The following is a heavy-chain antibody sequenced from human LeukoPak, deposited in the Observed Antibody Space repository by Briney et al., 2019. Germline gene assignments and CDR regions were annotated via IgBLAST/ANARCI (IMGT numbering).Heavy chain of an antibody. CDR1: GGSVGSAGYY. J-gene: IGHJ4*02. CDR2: IYYIRNT. Sequence: NPSETLSLTCTVSGGSVGSAGYYWSWIRQPPGGGLEWIGYIYYIRNTNYNPSLKSRVTMSLDPSKNQFSLKLNSVTAADTAVYYCARAGVRGEYYFDYWGQGTLVTVSS. V-gene: IGHV4-61*08. D-gene: IGHD3-10*01. CDR3: ARAGVRGEYYFDY.